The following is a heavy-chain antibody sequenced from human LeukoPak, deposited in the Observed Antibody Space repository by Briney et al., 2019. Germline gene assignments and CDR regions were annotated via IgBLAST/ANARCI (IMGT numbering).Heavy chain of an antibody. Sequence: SGGSLRLSCAASGFTFSSYSMNWVRQAPGKGLEWVSSISSSSSYIYYADSVKGRFTISRDNAKNSLYLQMNSLRAEDTAVYYCAREALYYYDSSGYPQGYWGQGTLVTVSS. J-gene: IGHJ4*02. CDR2: ISSSSSYI. CDR1: GFTFSSYS. CDR3: AREALYYYDSSGYPQGY. V-gene: IGHV3-21*01. D-gene: IGHD3-22*01.